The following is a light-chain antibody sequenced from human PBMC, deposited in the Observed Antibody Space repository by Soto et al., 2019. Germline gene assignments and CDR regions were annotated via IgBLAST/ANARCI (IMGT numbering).Light chain of an antibody. CDR3: SSYTSSSTWV. CDR1: SSDVGAYNH. V-gene: IGLV2-14*01. Sequence: QSALTQPASVSGSPGQSIAISCTGTSSDVGAYNHVSWYQQHPGKAPKLMIFEVSNRPSGVSNRFSGSKSGNTASLTISGLQAEDEADYYCSSYTSSSTWVFGGGTQLTVL. CDR2: EVS. J-gene: IGLJ3*02.